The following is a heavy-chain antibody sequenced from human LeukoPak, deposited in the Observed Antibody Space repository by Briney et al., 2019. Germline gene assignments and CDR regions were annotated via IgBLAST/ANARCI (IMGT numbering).Heavy chain of an antibody. D-gene: IGHD3-3*01. CDR1: GFTFSSYS. J-gene: IGHJ3*02. Sequence: GGSLRLSCAASGFTFSSYSVNWVRQAPGKGLEWVSYISTSSSYIYYADSVKGRFTISRDSANNSLYLQMNSLRAEDTAVCYCARAGDFWSGHDAFEIWGQGTMVTVSS. CDR2: ISTSSSYI. V-gene: IGHV3-21*01. CDR3: ARAGDFWSGHDAFEI.